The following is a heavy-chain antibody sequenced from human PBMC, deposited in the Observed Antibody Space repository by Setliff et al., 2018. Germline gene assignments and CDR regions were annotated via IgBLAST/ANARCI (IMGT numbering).Heavy chain of an antibody. CDR3: AVDHVTNVAESGYGYTRIDP. CDR1: GGSITDENSW. D-gene: IGHD6-19*01. V-gene: IGHV4-61*02. CDR2: IYIRGGT. J-gene: IGHJ5*02. Sequence: ASETLSLTCIVSGGSITDENSWWAWIRQPAGKRPEWLGLIYIRGGTDYNPSLKSRVTISLDTSRNQFSLNLTSVTAADTAVYYCAVDHVTNVAESGYGYTRIDPWGQGIPVTVSS.